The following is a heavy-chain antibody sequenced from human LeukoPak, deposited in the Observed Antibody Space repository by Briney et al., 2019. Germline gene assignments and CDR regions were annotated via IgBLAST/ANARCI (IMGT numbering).Heavy chain of an antibody. CDR3: AREAVRGGRSYYMDV. CDR2: ISSISSYI. D-gene: IGHD3-10*01. V-gene: IGHV3-21*01. J-gene: IGHJ6*03. CDR1: GFTFSSYS. Sequence: GSLRLSCAASGFTFSSYSMNWVRQAPGKGLEWVSSISSISSYIYYADSVKGRFTISRDNAKNSLYLQMNSLRAEDTAVYYCAREAVRGGRSYYMDVWGKGPTVTVSS.